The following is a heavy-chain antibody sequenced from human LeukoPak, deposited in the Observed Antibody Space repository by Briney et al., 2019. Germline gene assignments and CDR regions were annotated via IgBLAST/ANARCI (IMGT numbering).Heavy chain of an antibody. D-gene: IGHD3-22*01. Sequence: PGGSLRLSCEASGFTFRTYSMNWVRQAPGKGLEWISYISGDAGTTNYADSVKGRFTISRDNAKSSLFLQMEGLRAEDTAVYSCATVNFNYDASGYVPFDHWGLGTLVVISS. CDR1: GFTFRTYS. J-gene: IGHJ4*02. V-gene: IGHV3-48*04. CDR3: ATVNFNYDASGYVPFDH. CDR2: ISGDAGTT.